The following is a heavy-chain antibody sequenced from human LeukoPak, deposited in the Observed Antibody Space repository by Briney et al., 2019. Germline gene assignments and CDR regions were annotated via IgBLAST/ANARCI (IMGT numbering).Heavy chain of an antibody. V-gene: IGHV3-74*01. CDR2: INSDGSTT. CDR1: GFTFSSCW. J-gene: IGHJ3*01. CDR3: ARANLGAFGV. Sequence: PGGSLRLSCAASGFTFSSCWMHWLRQAPGKGLVLFSRINSDGSTTNDAVSVKARFTISIDNARNTLLLQMDSLRGEDTAVYYCARANLGAFGVWGQGTMVTVSS. D-gene: IGHD7-27*01.